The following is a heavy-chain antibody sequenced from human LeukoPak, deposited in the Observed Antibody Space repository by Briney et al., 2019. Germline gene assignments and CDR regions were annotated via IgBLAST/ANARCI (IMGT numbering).Heavy chain of an antibody. V-gene: IGHV3-48*01. Sequence: GGSLRLSCVGSGFTFSSYHMNWVRQAPGKGLEWVSYISSSSSTIYYADSVKGRFTISRDNAKNSLYLQTNSLRAEDTAVYYCARAQYYSDSTGYYYLHYWVQGTLVTVSS. D-gene: IGHD3-22*01. CDR1: GFTFSSYH. CDR3: ARAQYYSDSTGYYYLHY. J-gene: IGHJ4*02. CDR2: ISSSSSTI.